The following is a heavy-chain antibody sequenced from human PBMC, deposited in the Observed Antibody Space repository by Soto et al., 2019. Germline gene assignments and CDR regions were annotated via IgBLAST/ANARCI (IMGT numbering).Heavy chain of an antibody. D-gene: IGHD2-8*02. V-gene: IGHV4-30-4*01. Sequence: PSETLSLTCTVSGGSISTGNFFWSWIRQPPGKGLEWIGYVYNTGSTYYMPSLQSRVTMSLDTSKNQFSLKLTSVTAADTAVYYCARDKITGLFDYWGQGTLVTVSS. CDR3: ARDKITGLFDY. CDR1: GGSISTGNFF. J-gene: IGHJ4*02. CDR2: VYNTGST.